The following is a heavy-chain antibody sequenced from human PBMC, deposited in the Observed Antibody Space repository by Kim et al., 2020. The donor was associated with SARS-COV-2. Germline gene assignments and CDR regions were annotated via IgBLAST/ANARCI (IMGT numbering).Heavy chain of an antibody. D-gene: IGHD6-6*01. Sequence: VKVSCKASGYTFTGYYMHWVRQAPGQGLEWMGRINPNSGGTNYAQKFQGRVTMTRDMSISTAYMELSRLRSDDTAVYYCARGGIAARPYYYYGMDVWGQGTTVTVSS. CDR1: GYTFTGYY. CDR3: ARGGIAARPYYYYGMDV. CDR2: INPNSGGT. J-gene: IGHJ6*02. V-gene: IGHV1-2*06.